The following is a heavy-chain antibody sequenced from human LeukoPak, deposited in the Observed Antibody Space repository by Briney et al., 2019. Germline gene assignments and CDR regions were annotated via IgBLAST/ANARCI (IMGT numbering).Heavy chain of an antibody. V-gene: IGHV3-7*01. CDR1: GLTFSSSW. D-gene: IGHD6-19*01. CDR3: ARPAGAVPDEY. J-gene: IGHJ4*02. Sequence: GGSLRLSCAVSGLTFSSSWMDWVRQAPGKGLEWVASINPDGNKKYSADSVKGRFTISRDNAENSLYLQMNSLRAEDTAVYYCARPAGAVPDEYWGQGILVTVSS. CDR2: INPDGNKK.